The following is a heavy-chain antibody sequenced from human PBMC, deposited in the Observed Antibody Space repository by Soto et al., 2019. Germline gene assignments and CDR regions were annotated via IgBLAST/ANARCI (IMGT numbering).Heavy chain of an antibody. CDR1: GFTFTRYS. V-gene: IGHV3-21*01. J-gene: IGHJ4*02. Sequence: LRLSCAASGFTFTRYSMNWVRQAPGKGLEWVSSISSTTNYIYYADSMKGRFTVSRDNAKNSVYLEMNSLSAEDTAVYYCARESEDLTSNFAYWGQGTLVTVSS. CDR3: ARESEDLTSNFAY. CDR2: ISSTTNYI.